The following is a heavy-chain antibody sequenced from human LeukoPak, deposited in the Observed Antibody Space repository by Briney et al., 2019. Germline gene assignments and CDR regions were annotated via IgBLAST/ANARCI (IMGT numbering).Heavy chain of an antibody. CDR2: IFYAGST. CDR3: ARIGPILGAAWVDY. J-gene: IGHJ4*02. D-gene: IGHD3-3*02. CDR1: GYTISINHG. V-gene: IGHV4-28*01. Sequence: PPHTLSLTCAVSGYTISINHGRGWIRKPPGKVLERIGYIFYAGSTYYNPSLKSRVTMSVDTSKNQFSLRLSSVTAVDTAVYYCARIGPILGAAWVDYWGQGTLVSVSS.